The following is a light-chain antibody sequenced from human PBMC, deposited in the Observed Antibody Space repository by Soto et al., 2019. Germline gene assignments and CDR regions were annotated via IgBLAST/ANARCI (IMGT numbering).Light chain of an antibody. CDR2: WAS. CDR1: QSVLDSSNNKNY. J-gene: IGKJ2*01. Sequence: DVVMTQFPDSLAVSLGERATINCKSSQSVLDSSNNKNYLAWYQLKPGQPPKLLIHWASIRESGVPDRFSGSGSGTDFTLTISSLQAEDVAVYYCQQYYGTLMYTFGPGTKLEIK. V-gene: IGKV4-1*01. CDR3: QQYYGTLMYT.